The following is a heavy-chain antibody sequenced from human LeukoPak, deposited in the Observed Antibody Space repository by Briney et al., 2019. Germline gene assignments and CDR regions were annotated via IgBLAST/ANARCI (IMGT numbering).Heavy chain of an antibody. V-gene: IGHV3-33*01. CDR3: ARDRVATINYYGMDV. J-gene: IGHJ6*02. D-gene: IGHD5-12*01. CDR1: GFTFSSYG. Sequence: GESLRLSCVASGFTFSSYGMHWVRQTPGKGLEWVAVIWYDGSNKYYADSVKGRFTISRDNSKNTLYLQMSSLRAEDTAVYYCARDRVATINYYGMDVWGQGTTVTVSS. CDR2: IWYDGSNK.